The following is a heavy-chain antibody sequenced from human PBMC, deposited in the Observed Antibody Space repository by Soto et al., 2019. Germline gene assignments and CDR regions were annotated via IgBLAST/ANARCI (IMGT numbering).Heavy chain of an antibody. J-gene: IGHJ4*02. Sequence: PGGSLRLSCAASGFTFSNCAMSWVRQAPGKGLEWVSVIDGNGGSTYHADSVRRRFTISRDNSKNTLNLQMNSLRAEDTAVYYCAKDKALRMEAAGNLEYWGQGALVTVSS. D-gene: IGHD6-13*01. CDR2: IDGNGGST. CDR1: GFTFSNCA. CDR3: AKDKALRMEAAGNLEY. V-gene: IGHV3-23*01.